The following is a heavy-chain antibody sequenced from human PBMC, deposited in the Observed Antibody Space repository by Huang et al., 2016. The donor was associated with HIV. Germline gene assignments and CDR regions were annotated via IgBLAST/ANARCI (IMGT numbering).Heavy chain of an antibody. CDR3: TKSSHADVLTGYYDY. CDR2: ISWEGDIT. Sequence: EVQLVESGGVVVQPGGSLRLSCAAFGFTFDDYTMHWVRQAPGKGRECVSLISWEGDITYYADSVNGRFTISRDNSKNSLFLQMNSLRAEDSALYYCTKSSHADVLTGYYDYWGQGTLVTVSS. CDR1: GFTFDDYT. D-gene: IGHD3-9*01. V-gene: IGHV3-43*01. J-gene: IGHJ4*02.